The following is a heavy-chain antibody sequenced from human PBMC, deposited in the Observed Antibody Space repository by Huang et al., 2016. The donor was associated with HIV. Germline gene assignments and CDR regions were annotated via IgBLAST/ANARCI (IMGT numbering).Heavy chain of an antibody. V-gene: IGHV4-39*01. CDR1: CDFISSTNYY. CDR2: VYQSWST. J-gene: IGHJ4*02. D-gene: IGHD6-13*01. CDR3: ASQHIGAAATWF. Sequence: QLQLQESGPGQVKPSETLSLTCTVSCDFISSTNYYWGWIRQSPGKGLEWVGSVYQSWSTNYNPSLKSLVTLSVDTSRNQFSLRLNSVTAADTAVYYCASQHIGAAATWFWGRGTQVAVSS.